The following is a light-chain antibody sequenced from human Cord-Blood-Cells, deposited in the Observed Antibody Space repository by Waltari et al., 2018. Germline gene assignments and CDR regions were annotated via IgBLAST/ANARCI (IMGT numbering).Light chain of an antibody. CDR2: KAS. CDR3: QQYNSYST. Sequence: DIQITQSPSTLSASVGDRVTITCRASQSISSWLAWYQQKPGKAPKRQIYKASSLESGLPSRFSGSGSVTEFTLTISSLQPDDFATYYCQQYNSYSTFGQVTKVEIK. V-gene: IGKV1-5*03. CDR1: QSISSW. J-gene: IGKJ1*01.